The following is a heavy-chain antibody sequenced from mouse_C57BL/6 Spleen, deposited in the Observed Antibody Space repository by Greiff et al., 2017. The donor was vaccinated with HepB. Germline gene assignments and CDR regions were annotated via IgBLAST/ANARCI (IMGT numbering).Heavy chain of an antibody. CDR2: IDPETGGT. J-gene: IGHJ2*01. V-gene: IGHV1-15*01. CDR3: TSYGSRGFDY. D-gene: IGHD1-1*01. CDR1: GYTFTDYE. Sequence: VQGVESGAELVRPGASVTLSCKASGYTFTDYEMHWVKQTPVHGLEWIGAIDPETGGTAYNQKFKGKAILTADKSSSTAYMELRSLTSEDSAVYYCTSYGSRGFDYWGQGTTLTVSS.